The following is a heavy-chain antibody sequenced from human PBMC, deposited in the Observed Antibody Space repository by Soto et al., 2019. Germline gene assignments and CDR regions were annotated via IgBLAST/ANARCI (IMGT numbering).Heavy chain of an antibody. D-gene: IGHD7-27*01. CDR3: ARGWGRIFDY. CDR2: INHSGST. J-gene: IGHJ4*02. V-gene: IGHV4-34*01. CDR1: GGSFSGYY. Sequence: QVQLQQWGAGLLKPSETLSLTCAVYGGSFSGYYWNWIRQPPGKGLEWIGEINHSGSTNYNPSLKSRVTISVDTSKNQFSLKLSSVTAADTAVYYCARGWGRIFDYWGQGTLVTASS.